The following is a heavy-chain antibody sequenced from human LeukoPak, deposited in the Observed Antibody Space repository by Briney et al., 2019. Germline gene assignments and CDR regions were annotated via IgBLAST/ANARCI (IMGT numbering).Heavy chain of an antibody. Sequence: GGSLRLPCAASGFTFSSYAMSWVRRAPGKGLEYVSGVSGSGGSTYYADSVKGRFTISRDNSKNTLYLQMNSLRAEDTAVYYCAREDTAMALVDYWGQGTLVTVSS. J-gene: IGHJ4*02. CDR2: VSGSGGST. CDR3: AREDTAMALVDY. CDR1: GFTFSSYA. D-gene: IGHD5-18*01. V-gene: IGHV3-23*01.